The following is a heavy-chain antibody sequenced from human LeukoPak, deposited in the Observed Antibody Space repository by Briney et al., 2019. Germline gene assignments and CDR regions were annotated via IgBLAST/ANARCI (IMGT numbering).Heavy chain of an antibody. D-gene: IGHD3-22*01. CDR2: IRSKANSYAT. CDR3: TSSDYYDSSGYSSFDC. CDR1: GFTFSGSA. J-gene: IGHJ4*02. Sequence: GGSLRLSCAASGFTFSGSAMHWVRQASGKGLEWVGRIRSKANSYATAYAASVKGRFTISRDDSKNTAYLQMNSLKTEDTAVYYCTSSDYYDSSGYSSFDCWGQGTLVTVSS. V-gene: IGHV3-73*01.